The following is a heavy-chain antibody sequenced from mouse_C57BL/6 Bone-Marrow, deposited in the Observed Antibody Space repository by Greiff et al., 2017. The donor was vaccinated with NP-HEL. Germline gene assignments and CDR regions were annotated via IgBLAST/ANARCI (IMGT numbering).Heavy chain of an antibody. D-gene: IGHD1-1*01. CDR2: IDPENGDT. J-gene: IGHJ2*01. CDR3: TPYSLFDY. V-gene: IGHV14-4*01. Sequence: DVQLQESGAELVRPGASVKLSCTASGFNIKDDYMHWVKQRPEQGLEWIGWIDPENGDTEYASKFQGKATITADTSSNTAYLQLSSLTSEDTAVYYCTPYSLFDYWGQGTTLTVSS. CDR1: GFNIKDDY.